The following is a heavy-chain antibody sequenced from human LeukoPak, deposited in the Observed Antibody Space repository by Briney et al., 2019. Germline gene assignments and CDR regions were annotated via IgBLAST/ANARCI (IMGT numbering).Heavy chain of an antibody. CDR1: GFTFSTYS. J-gene: IGHJ6*03. D-gene: IGHD1-14*01. CDR3: ARDGIMDV. CDR2: ISSNSSTI. V-gene: IGHV3-48*01. Sequence: GGSLRLSCAASGFTFSTYSMNWVRQAPGKGLERVSYISSNSSTIFYADSVKGRFTISRDNVKNSLYVQMNSLRVEDTAVYYCARDGIMDVWGKGTTVTVSS.